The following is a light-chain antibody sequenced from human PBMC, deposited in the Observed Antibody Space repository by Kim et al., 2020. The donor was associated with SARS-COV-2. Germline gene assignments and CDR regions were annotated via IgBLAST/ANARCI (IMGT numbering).Light chain of an antibody. CDR3: QQYYTYPWT. CDR2: AAS. CDR1: QSINHW. Sequence: ASVGDRVSITCRASQSINHWLDWYQQKPGDAPKLLISAASNLESGVPSRFSGSASGTEFTLTVSSLQPDDFATYYCQQYYTYPWTFGQGTKVDIK. J-gene: IGKJ1*01. V-gene: IGKV1-5*01.